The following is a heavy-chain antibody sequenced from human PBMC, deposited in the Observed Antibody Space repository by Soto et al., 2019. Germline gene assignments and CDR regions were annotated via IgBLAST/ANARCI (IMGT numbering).Heavy chain of an antibody. CDR3: ARGVESSGGTYYYYCGMDV. J-gene: IGHJ6*02. CDR1: GYTFTSYG. V-gene: IGHV1-18*04. D-gene: IGHD2-15*01. Sequence: ASVKVSCKASGYTFTSYGISWVRQAPGQGLEWMGWISAYNGNTNYAQKLQGRVTMTTDTSTSTAYMELRILRSDDTAVYYCARGVESSGGTYYYYCGMDVWGQGTTVTVSS. CDR2: ISAYNGNT.